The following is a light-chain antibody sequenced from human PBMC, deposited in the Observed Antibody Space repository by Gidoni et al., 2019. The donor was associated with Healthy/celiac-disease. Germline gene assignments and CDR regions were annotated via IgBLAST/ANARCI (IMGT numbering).Light chain of an antibody. CDR1: QSLLHSNGYNY. V-gene: IGKV2-28*01. CDR2: LGS. Sequence: DNVMTQSPRSLPVTPGEPASISCRSSQSLLHSNGYNYLDWYLQKPGQSPQLLIYLGSNRASGVPARFSGSGSGTDFTLTISRVEAEDVGVYYCMQALQTLLTFGGGTKVEIK. J-gene: IGKJ4*01. CDR3: MQALQTLLT.